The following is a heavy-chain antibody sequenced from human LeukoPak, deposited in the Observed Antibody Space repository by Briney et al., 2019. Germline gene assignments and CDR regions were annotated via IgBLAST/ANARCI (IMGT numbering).Heavy chain of an antibody. V-gene: IGHV4-34*01. CDR3: ARIRCGHTGDICYNH. D-gene: IGHD2-8*02. CDR1: GVSFNAYY. CDR2: VSPGGYI. J-gene: IGHJ5*02. Sequence: SETLSHTCTVSGVSFNAYYWSWIRQSPGKGLEWIGEVSPGGYIKYNPSLKSRVTISVDTSESQLSLRLSSVTAADTAMYYCARIRCGHTGDICYNHWAQGTLVTVSS.